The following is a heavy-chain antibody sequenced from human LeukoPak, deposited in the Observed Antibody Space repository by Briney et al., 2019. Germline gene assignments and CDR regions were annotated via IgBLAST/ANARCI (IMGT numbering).Heavy chain of an antibody. CDR3: AKGFTVAEDY. CDR1: GFTFSSYG. D-gene: IGHD6-19*01. CDR2: ISYDGSNK. V-gene: IGHV3-30*18. J-gene: IGHJ4*02. Sequence: GGSLRLSCAASGFTFSSYGMHWVRQAPGKGLEWVAVISYDGSNKYYADSVKGRFAISRDNSKNTLYLQMNSLRAEDTAVYYCAKGFTVAEDYWGQGTLVTVSS.